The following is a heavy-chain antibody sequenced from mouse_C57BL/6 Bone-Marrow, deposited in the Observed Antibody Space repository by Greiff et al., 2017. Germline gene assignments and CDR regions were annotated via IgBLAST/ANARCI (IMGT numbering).Heavy chain of an antibody. D-gene: IGHD3-2*02. V-gene: IGHV1-39*01. CDR1: GYSFTDYN. Sequence: VQLQQSGPELVKPGASVKISCKASGYSFTDYNMNWVKQSNGKSLEWIGVINPNYGTTSYNQKFKGKATVTVDQSSNTAYMQLHSLTSEDSAVYYCARPSSSDYVEGYWGQGTTLTVAS. CDR3: ARPSSSDYVEGY. CDR2: INPNYGTT. J-gene: IGHJ2*01.